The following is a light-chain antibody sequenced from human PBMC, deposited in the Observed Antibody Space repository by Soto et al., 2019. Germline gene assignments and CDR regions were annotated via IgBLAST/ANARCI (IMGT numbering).Light chain of an antibody. CDR2: KAS. V-gene: IGKV1-5*03. CDR3: QQYHSYSPWT. Sequence: DIQMTQSPSTLSASVGVRVTITCRASQSISSWLAWYQQKPGKAAKLRIYKASSLESGVPSRFSGSGSGTEFTLTISSLRPGECATYYCQQYHSYSPWTFGQVTKVEIK. CDR1: QSISSW. J-gene: IGKJ1*01.